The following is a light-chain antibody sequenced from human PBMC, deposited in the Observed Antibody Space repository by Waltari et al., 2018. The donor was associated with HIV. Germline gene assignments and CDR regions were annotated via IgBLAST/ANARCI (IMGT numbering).Light chain of an antibody. CDR3: QQYYSTPLT. CDR2: CAS. V-gene: IGKV4-1*01. J-gene: IGKJ4*01. Sequence: DIVMTQSPDSLAVSLGERANMNCKSSQSVVYSSNNKNYLALYQQKQGQSPKLLIYCASTREFGVPDRFSGSGSGTDFTLTIRSLQAEDVAVYYCQQYYSTPLTFGGGTKVEIK. CDR1: QSVVYSSNNKNY.